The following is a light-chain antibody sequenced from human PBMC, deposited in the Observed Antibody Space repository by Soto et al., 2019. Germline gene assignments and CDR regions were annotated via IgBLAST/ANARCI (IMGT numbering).Light chain of an antibody. V-gene: IGLV2-8*01. CDR1: TSDVGGYNF. CDR2: EVT. J-gene: IGLJ3*02. CDR3: SSYASFNTWV. Sequence: QSALTQPPSASGSPGQSVTISCTGTTSDVGGYNFVSWYQQHPGKAPKLIIYEVTRRPSGVPDRFSASKSGNTASLTVSGLQADDEAYFYCSSYASFNTWVFGGGTKLT.